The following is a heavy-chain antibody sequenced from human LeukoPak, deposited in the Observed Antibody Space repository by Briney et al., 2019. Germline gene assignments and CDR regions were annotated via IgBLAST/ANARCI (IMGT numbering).Heavy chain of an antibody. Sequence: GGSLRLSCVASAFTFSSYNMNWVRQAPGKGLEWVSSISSSSSYIYYADSVKGRFTISRDNAKNLLYLQMNSLRAEDTAVYYCARDLRFWSGYYYFWGQGTLVTVSS. CDR2: ISSSSSYI. CDR3: ARDLRFWSGYYYF. V-gene: IGHV3-21*01. J-gene: IGHJ4*02. CDR1: AFTFSSYN. D-gene: IGHD3-3*01.